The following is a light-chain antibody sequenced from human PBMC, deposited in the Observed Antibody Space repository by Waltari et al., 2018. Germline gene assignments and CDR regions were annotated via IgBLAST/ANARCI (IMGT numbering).Light chain of an antibody. Sequence: QSALTQPRSVSGSPGLSVTVSCPGTRSAVGGYVYVSWYQQHPGKAPKLMIYDVSTRPSGVPDRFSGSKSGNTASLTISGLQAEDEADYYCCSYAGSYTYVFGTGTKVTVL. CDR1: RSAVGGYVY. CDR3: CSYAGSYTYV. J-gene: IGLJ1*01. V-gene: IGLV2-11*01. CDR2: DVS.